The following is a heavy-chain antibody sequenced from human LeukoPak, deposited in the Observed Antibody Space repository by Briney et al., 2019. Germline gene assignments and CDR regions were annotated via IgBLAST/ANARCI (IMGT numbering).Heavy chain of an antibody. CDR3: AKGLLFTIIVVVNADAFDI. J-gene: IGHJ3*02. CDR2: ISGSGVST. Sequence: PGGSLRLSCAASGFTFNNYAMNWVRQAPGKGLEWVSGISGSGVSTYYADSVKGRFTISRDNSKNTLYLQMNSLRAEDTAVYYCAKGLLFTIIVVVNADAFDIWGQGTMVTVSS. V-gene: IGHV3-23*01. D-gene: IGHD3-22*01. CDR1: GFTFNNYA.